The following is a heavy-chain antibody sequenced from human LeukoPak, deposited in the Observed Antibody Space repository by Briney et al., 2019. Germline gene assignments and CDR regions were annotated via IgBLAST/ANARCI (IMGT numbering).Heavy chain of an antibody. Sequence: QTGGSLRLSCAASGFSFSDYGIHWVRQAPGKGLEWVAFIRFDATIKYYADSVKGRFTISRDNSKNTVYFQMNSLRPEDTAVYYCARADYYFFMDVWGKGTTVTVS. D-gene: IGHD6-19*01. CDR2: IRFDATIK. CDR3: ARADYYFFMDV. V-gene: IGHV3-30*02. J-gene: IGHJ6*03. CDR1: GFSFSDYG.